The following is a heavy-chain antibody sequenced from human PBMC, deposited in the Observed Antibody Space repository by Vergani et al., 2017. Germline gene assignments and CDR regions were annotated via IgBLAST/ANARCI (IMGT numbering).Heavy chain of an antibody. Sequence: QVQLQASGPGLVKPSQTLSLTCTVSGGPISSGDYYWSWIRQPPGKGLEWIGYIYYCGSTYYNPSLKSRVTISVDTSKNQFSLKLSSVTAADTAVYYCARSDAHGSGRNDAFDIWGQGTMVTVSS. J-gene: IGHJ3*02. CDR3: ARSDAHGSGRNDAFDI. V-gene: IGHV4-30-4*01. CDR2: IYYCGST. CDR1: GGPISSGDYY. D-gene: IGHD3-10*01.